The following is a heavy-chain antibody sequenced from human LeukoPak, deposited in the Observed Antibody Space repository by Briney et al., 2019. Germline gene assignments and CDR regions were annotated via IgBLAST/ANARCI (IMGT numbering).Heavy chain of an antibody. V-gene: IGHV4-4*09. CDR2: IYTSGST. J-gene: IGHJ6*03. CDR3: ARGSLLSPYYYYMDV. CDR1: GGSISSYY. Sequence: SETLSLTCTVSGGSISSYYWSWIRQPPGKGLEWIGYIYTSGSTNYNPSLKSRVTISVDTSKNQFSLKLSSVTAADTAVYYCARGSLLSPYYYYMDVWGKGTTVTVSS. D-gene: IGHD2-15*01.